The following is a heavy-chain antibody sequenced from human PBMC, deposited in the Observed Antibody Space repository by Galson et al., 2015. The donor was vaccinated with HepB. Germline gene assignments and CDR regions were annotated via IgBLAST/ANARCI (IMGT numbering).Heavy chain of an antibody. V-gene: IGHV3-23*01. CDR2: ISGSGDIT. CDR3: AKDRAVTRIGFHYYYMDV. CDR1: GFSFSSHA. D-gene: IGHD3-10*01. Sequence: SLRLSCAASGFSFSSHAMSWVRQAPGKGLEWVSVISGSGDITYYADSVKGRFTISRDNSKNTLYLQMNSLRAEDTAVYYCAKDRAVTRIGFHYYYMDVWGKGTTVTGPS. J-gene: IGHJ6*03.